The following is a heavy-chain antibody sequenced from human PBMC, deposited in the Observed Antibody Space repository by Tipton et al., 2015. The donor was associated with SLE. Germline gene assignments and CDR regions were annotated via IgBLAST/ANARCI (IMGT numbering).Heavy chain of an antibody. D-gene: IGHD3-10*01. Sequence: TLSLTCTVSGDSISRGSYFWGWVRRPPGRGLEWIGTVYYMGDTYYNPSLESRVTISLDTSKNQFSLKLDSVTAADTVVYYCARGGRYYGSGSYYKGDHYYAMDVWGQGSTVTVSS. CDR1: GDSISRGSYF. CDR2: VYYMGDT. V-gene: IGHV4-39*07. J-gene: IGHJ6*02. CDR3: ARGGRYYGSGSYYKGDHYYAMDV.